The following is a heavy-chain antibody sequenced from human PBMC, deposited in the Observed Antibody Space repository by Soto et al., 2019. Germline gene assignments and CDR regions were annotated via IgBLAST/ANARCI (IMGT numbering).Heavy chain of an antibody. CDR3: ARGQYSAMDV. CDR2: TYYYRSRWYN. V-gene: IGHV6-1*01. J-gene: IGHJ6*02. Sequence: SLXCSISADGVCSNAVAWNWIRQSPSRGLEWLGRTYYYRSRWYNDYAVSVKSRITVNPDTSKSQFSLYLNSVTPEDSAVYYCARGQYSAMDVWGQGTTVTVSS. D-gene: IGHD5-18*01. CDR1: ADGVCSNAVA.